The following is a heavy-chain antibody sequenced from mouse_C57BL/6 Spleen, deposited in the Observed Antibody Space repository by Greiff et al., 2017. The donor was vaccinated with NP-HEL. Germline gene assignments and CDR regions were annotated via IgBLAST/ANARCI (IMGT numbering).Heavy chain of an antibody. CDR3: AREDSRGAWFAY. V-gene: IGHV1-52*01. J-gene: IGHJ3*01. CDR2: IDPSDSET. CDR1: GYTFTSYW. Sequence: QVQLQQPGAELVRPGSSGKLSCKASGYTFTSYWMHWVKQRPIQGLEWIGHIDPSDSETHYNQKFKDKATLTVDKSSSTAYMQLSSLTSEDSAVYYCAREDSRGAWFAYWGQGTLVTVSA.